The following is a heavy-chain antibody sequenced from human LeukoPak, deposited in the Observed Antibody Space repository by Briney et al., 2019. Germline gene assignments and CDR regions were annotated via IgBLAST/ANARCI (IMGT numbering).Heavy chain of an antibody. Sequence: PGGSLRLSCAASGFTFSSYGMHWVRQAPGKGLEWVAFIRYDGGNKYYADSVKGRFTISRDNSKNTLYLQMNSLRAEDTAVYYCAKGGVTYYYYYYYMDVWGKGTTVTISS. V-gene: IGHV3-30*02. CDR3: AKGGVTYYYYYYYMDV. D-gene: IGHD2-21*02. CDR1: GFTFSSYG. J-gene: IGHJ6*03. CDR2: IRYDGGNK.